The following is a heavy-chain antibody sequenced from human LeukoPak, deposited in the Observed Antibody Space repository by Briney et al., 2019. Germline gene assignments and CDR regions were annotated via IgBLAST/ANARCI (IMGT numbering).Heavy chain of an antibody. J-gene: IGHJ4*02. V-gene: IGHV4-59*01. CDR2: IYYSGST. CDR3: AREQYSSSLYYFDY. Sequence: PSETLSLTCTVSGGSISSYYWSWIRQPPGKGLEWIGYIYYSGSTNYNPSLKSRVTISVDTSKNQFSLKLSSVTAADTAVYYCAREQYSSSLYYFDYWGQGTLVTVSS. CDR1: GGSISSYY. D-gene: IGHD6-13*01.